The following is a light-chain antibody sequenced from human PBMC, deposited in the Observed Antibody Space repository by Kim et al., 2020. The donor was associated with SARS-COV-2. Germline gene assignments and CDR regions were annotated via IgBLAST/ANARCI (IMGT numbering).Light chain of an antibody. V-gene: IGLV7-43*01. Sequence: GTVTLTCASSTGAVTSGYYANWFQQKPGQPPTALIFDTNKKHSWTPARFSGSLLGGKAALTLSNVQPEDEAEYYCLLFYGGAQSWVFGGGTKVTVL. CDR1: TGAVTSGYY. J-gene: IGLJ3*02. CDR3: LLFYGGAQSWV. CDR2: DTN.